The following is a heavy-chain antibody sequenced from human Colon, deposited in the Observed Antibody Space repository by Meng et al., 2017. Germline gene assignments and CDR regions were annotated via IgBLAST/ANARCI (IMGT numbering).Heavy chain of an antibody. CDR1: GFTFSSYW. D-gene: IGHD5-18*01. Sequence: EVQLVQSGGSLVRPGGSLRLSGAASGFTFSSYWMHWVRQAPGKGLVWVSRINSDGSDTTYADSVKGRFTISRDNTKNILYLQMNSLRAEDTAMYYCARHGYTYACDSWGQGALVTVSS. J-gene: IGHJ5*01. CDR3: ARHGYTYACDS. CDR2: INSDGSDT. V-gene: IGHV3-74*01.